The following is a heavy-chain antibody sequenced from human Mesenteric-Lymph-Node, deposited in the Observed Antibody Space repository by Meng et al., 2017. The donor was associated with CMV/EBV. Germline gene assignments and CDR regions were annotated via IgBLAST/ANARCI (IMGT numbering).Heavy chain of an antibody. CDR3: ARDLGRGTATLDY. D-gene: IGHD1-1*01. CDR2: ISGSSNYI. J-gene: IGHJ4*02. V-gene: IGHV3-21*01. CDR1: GFILSGHN. Sequence: GGSLRLSCAASGFILSGHNMDWVRQAPGKGLEWVSSISGSSNYIYYSDSVKGRFTISRDTAKNSLYLQMNGLRAEDTAVYYCARDLGRGTATLDYWGQGALVTVSS.